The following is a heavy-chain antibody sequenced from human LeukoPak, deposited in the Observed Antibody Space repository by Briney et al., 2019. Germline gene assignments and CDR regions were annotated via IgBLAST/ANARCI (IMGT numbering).Heavy chain of an antibody. J-gene: IGHJ4*02. Sequence: WGSLRLTCTVSGFTVSSNSMSWVRQAPGKGLEWVSFIYSDNTHYSDSVKGRFTISRDNSKNTLYLQMNSLRAEDTAVYYCARRAGAYSHPYDYWGQGTLVTVSS. CDR1: GFTVSSNS. V-gene: IGHV3-53*01. D-gene: IGHD4/OR15-4a*01. CDR2: IYSDNT. CDR3: ARRAGAYSHPYDY.